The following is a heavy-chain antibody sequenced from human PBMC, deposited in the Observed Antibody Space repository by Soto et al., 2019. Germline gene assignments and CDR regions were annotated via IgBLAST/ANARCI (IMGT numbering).Heavy chain of an antibody. D-gene: IGHD1-26*01. J-gene: IGHJ4*02. V-gene: IGHV3-30-3*01. Sequence: QVQLVESGGGVVQPGRSQRLSCAASGFTFSSYAMHWVRQAPGKGLEWVAVISYDGSNKYYADSVKGRFTISRDNSKITLYLQMNSLRAEDTAVYYCARDPHGGSYYLDYWGQGTLVTVSS. CDR2: ISYDGSNK. CDR3: ARDPHGGSYYLDY. CDR1: GFTFSSYA.